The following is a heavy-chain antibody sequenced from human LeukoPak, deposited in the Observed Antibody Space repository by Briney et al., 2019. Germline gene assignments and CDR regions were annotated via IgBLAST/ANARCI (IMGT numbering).Heavy chain of an antibody. D-gene: IGHD5-24*01. CDR3: ARDGLEGSIL. V-gene: IGHV4-59*01. J-gene: IGHJ4*02. Sequence: SETLSLTCTVSGGSISGYYWSWIRQPPGKGLEWIGYIYNSGSTTYNPSRKSRVTISVDTSKNQFSLRLRSVTAADTAVYYCARDGLEGSILWGQGTLVTVSS. CDR1: GGSISGYY. CDR2: IYNSGST.